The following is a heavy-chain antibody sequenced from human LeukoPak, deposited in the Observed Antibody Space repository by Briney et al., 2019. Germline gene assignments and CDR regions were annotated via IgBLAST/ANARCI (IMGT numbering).Heavy chain of an antibody. V-gene: IGHV5-51*01. CDR3: ARGSGTYSNPYNCFDP. CDR2: IYPGDSDT. Sequence: GESLKISCKGSGYSFTSYWIGWVRQMPGKGLEWMGIIYPGDSDTRYSPSFQGQVTISADKSISTAYLQWSSLKASDTAFYYCARGSGTYSNPYNCFDPWGQGTLVTVSS. CDR1: GYSFTSYW. D-gene: IGHD3-10*01. J-gene: IGHJ5*02.